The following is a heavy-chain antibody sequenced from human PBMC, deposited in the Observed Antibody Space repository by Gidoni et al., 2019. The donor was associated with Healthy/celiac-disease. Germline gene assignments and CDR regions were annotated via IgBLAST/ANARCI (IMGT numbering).Heavy chain of an antibody. CDR3: AKDSGYSSSHLDP. Sequence: EVQLVESWGGLVQPGRSLRLSCASSGFTFDDYAMHWVRQAPGKGLGWVSGISWNSGSIGYADSVKGRFTISRDNAKNSLYLQMNSLRAEDTALYYCAKDSGYSSSHLDPWGQGTLVTVSS. J-gene: IGHJ5*02. V-gene: IGHV3-9*01. CDR2: ISWNSGSI. D-gene: IGHD6-13*01. CDR1: GFTFDDYA.